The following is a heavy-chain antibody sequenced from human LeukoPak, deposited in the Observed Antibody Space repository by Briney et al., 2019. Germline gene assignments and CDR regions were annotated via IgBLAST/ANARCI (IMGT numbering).Heavy chain of an antibody. J-gene: IGHJ4*02. CDR3: ARARGVGATYPYFFDY. Sequence: SETLSLTCTVSGGSISSYYWSWIRQPPGKGLEWVGYISYSGSTSYNPSLKSRVTMSIDTSKNQFSLKLNSVTAADTAVYYCARARGVGATYPYFFDYWGQGTLVTVSS. V-gene: IGHV4-59*01. CDR1: GGSISSYY. D-gene: IGHD1-26*01. CDR2: ISYSGST.